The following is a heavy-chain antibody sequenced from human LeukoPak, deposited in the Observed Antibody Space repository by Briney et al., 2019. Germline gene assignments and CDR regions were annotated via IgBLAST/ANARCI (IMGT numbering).Heavy chain of an antibody. J-gene: IGHJ4*02. CDR1: GGSFSGYY. CDR2: INHSGST. D-gene: IGHD3-22*01. V-gene: IGHV4-34*01. Sequence: PSETLSLTCAVYGGSFSGYYWSWIRQPPGKGLEWIGEINHSGSTNYNPSLKSRVTISVDTSKNQFSLKLSSVTAADTAVYYCARGRHEGYYYDSSGLAETWFDYWGRGTLVTVSS. CDR3: ARGRHEGYYYDSSGLAETWFDY.